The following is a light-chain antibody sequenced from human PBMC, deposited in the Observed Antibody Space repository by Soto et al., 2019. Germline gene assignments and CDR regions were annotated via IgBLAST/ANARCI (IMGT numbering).Light chain of an antibody. CDR1: HNIERW. CDR2: DAS. CDR3: QQFAISTT. Sequence: IQMTQSPSTPSSSVFYIFTITFRASHNIERWMAWYQQKPGKAPSLLIFDASTLHSGVPSRFSGSGSGTDFTLTISSLQTDDFATYYCQQFAISTTFGQGTKVDIK. V-gene: IGKV1-5*01. J-gene: IGKJ1*01.